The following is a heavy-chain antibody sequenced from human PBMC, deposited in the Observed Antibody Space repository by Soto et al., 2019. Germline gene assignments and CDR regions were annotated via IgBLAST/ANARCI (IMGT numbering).Heavy chain of an antibody. CDR3: ARSIPDVPAAIMIPLDYYYGMDV. V-gene: IGHV1-2*02. J-gene: IGHJ6*02. CDR2: INPNSGGT. D-gene: IGHD2-2*02. Sequence: GASVKVSCKASGYTFTGYYMHWVRQAPGQGLEWMGWINPNSGGTNYAQKFQGRVTMTRDTSISTAYMELSRLRSDDTAVYYCARSIPDVPAAIMIPLDYYYGMDVWGQGTTVTVSS. CDR1: GYTFTGYY.